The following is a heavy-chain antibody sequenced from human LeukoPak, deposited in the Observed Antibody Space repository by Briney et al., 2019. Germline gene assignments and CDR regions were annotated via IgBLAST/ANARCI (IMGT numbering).Heavy chain of an antibody. CDR1: GFTFSSYA. D-gene: IGHD6-13*01. CDR2: ISYDGSNK. CDR3: AKDRIGAALAIDY. Sequence: PGGSLRLSCAASGFTFSSYAMSWVRQAPGKGLEWVAVISYDGSNKYYADSVKGRFTISRDNSKNTLYLQMNSLRAEDTAVYYCAKDRIGAALAIDYWGQGTLVTVSS. J-gene: IGHJ4*02. V-gene: IGHV3-30*18.